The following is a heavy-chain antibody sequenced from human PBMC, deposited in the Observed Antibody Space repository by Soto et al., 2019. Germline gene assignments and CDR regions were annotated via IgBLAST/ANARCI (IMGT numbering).Heavy chain of an antibody. CDR2: IFYSGST. CDR3: ARVDTSVGATCVSY. D-gene: IGHD1-26*01. CDR1: GGSISSGGYY. Sequence: QVQLQESGPGLVKPSQTLSLTCTVSGGSISSGGYYWSWIRQHPGKGLEWIGYIFYSGSTYYNPSLTSRVTISVDTSKNQFSLKLSSVTAADTGVYYCARVDTSVGATCVSYWGQGTLVTVSS. J-gene: IGHJ4*02. V-gene: IGHV4-31*03.